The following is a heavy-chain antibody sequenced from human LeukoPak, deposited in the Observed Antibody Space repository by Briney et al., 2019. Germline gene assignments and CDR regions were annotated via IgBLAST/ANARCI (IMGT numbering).Heavy chain of an antibody. CDR1: GFAFSDHW. Sequence: GGSLRLSCAASGFAFSDHWMIWVRQAPGKGLEWVANINHDESKKYYVDSVEGRFTISRDNAKNSLYLQMNSLRAEDTAVYYCAISTYSSSPSWGQGTLVTVSS. J-gene: IGHJ5*02. CDR3: AISTYSSSPS. CDR2: INHDESKK. D-gene: IGHD6-6*01. V-gene: IGHV3-7*01.